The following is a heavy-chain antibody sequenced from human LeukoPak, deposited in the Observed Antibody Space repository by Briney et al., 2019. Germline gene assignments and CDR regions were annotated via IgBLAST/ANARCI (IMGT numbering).Heavy chain of an antibody. Sequence: ASVKVSCKVSGYTLTELSMHWVRQAPGKGLEWMGGFDPEDGETIYAQKFQGRVTMTEDTSTDTAYMELSSLRSEDTAVYYCARGVEMATGHWFDPWGQGTLVTVSS. D-gene: IGHD5-24*01. CDR3: ARGVEMATGHWFDP. V-gene: IGHV1-24*01. CDR1: GYTLTELS. CDR2: FDPEDGET. J-gene: IGHJ5*02.